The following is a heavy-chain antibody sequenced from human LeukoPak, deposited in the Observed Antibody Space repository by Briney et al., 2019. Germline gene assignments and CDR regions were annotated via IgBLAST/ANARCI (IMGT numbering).Heavy chain of an antibody. CDR1: GGTFSSYA. CDR2: IIPIFGTA. Sequence: SVKVSCKASGGTFSSYAISWVRQAPGQGLEWMGGIIPIFGTANYAQKFQGRVTITTDESTSTAYMELSSQRSEDTAVYYCASQPPYYYDSSGYRDERDAFDIWGQGTMVTVSS. CDR3: ASQPPYYYDSSGYRDERDAFDI. J-gene: IGHJ3*02. V-gene: IGHV1-69*05. D-gene: IGHD3-22*01.